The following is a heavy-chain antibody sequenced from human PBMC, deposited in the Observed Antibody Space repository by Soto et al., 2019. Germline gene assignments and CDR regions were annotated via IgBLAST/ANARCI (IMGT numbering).Heavy chain of an antibody. D-gene: IGHD3-10*01. V-gene: IGHV4-61*01. J-gene: IGHJ6*02. CDR2: IYYSGST. CDR1: GGSVSSGSYY. CDR3: PRLMGGPIYYRSGSYYNIHYYYYGMDV. Sequence: SETLSLTCTVSGGSVSSGSYYWSWIRQPPGKGLEWIGYIYYSGSTNYNPSLKRRVTISVDTSKNQFSLKLSSVTAADTAVYYCPRLMGGPIYYRSGSYYNIHYYYYGMDVWGQGTTVTVSS.